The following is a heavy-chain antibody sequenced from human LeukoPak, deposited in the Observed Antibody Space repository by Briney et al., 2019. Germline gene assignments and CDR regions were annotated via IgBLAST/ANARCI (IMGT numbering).Heavy chain of an antibody. CDR3: ARDLRTSVRAFDY. J-gene: IGHJ4*02. V-gene: IGHV3-48*03. D-gene: IGHD1-1*01. CDR1: GFTFSSYE. Sequence: PGGSLRLSCAASGFTFSSYEMNWVRQAPGKGLEWVSNISSSGSTIFYAYSVKGRFTISRDNAKNSLYLQMNSLRAEDTALCYCARDLRTSVRAFDYWGQGTLVTVSS. CDR2: ISSSGSTI.